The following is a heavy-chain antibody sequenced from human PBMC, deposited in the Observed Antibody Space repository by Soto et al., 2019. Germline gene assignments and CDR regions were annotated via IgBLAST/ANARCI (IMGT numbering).Heavy chain of an antibody. Sequence: QVQLVQSGAEVKKPGSSVKVSCKASGGSFNGYAASWVRQAPGRGLEWMGGLTPISGAATYAKNFQGRVSITADGSTTTAYLDLTSLTSEDTAIYFCARHRLFYDSGSHSYVPYYFENWGQGTLVSVSS. CDR1: GGSFNGYA. J-gene: IGHJ4*02. CDR3: ARHRLFYDSGSHSYVPYYFEN. CDR2: LTPISGAA. V-gene: IGHV1-69*01. D-gene: IGHD1-26*01.